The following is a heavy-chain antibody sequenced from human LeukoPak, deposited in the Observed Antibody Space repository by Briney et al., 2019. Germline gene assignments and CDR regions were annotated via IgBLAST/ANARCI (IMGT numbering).Heavy chain of an antibody. V-gene: IGHV3-9*01. J-gene: IGHJ4*02. CDR2: ISWNSGSI. CDR3: AKGGYSSSWYMDYFDY. Sequence: PGGSLRLSCAASGFTFDDYAMHWVRQAPGKGLEWVSGISWNSGSIVYADSVKGRFTISRDNAKNSLYLQMNSLRAEDTASYYCAKGGYSSSWYMDYFDYWGQGTLVTVSS. D-gene: IGHD6-13*01. CDR1: GFTFDDYA.